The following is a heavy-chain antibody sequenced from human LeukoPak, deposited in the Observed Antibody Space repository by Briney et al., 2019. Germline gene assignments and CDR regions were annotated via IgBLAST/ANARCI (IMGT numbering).Heavy chain of an antibody. J-gene: IGHJ3*02. V-gene: IGHV1-46*01. Sequence: ASVKVSCKASGYTFTSYFIHWVRQAPGEGLEWMGIINPTGGSTRYAQKFQGRVTMTRDTSTSTVYMELSSLRSEDTAVYYCARGRVTATDGFVIWGQGTTVIVSS. CDR3: ARGRVTATDGFVI. CDR2: INPTGGST. CDR1: GYTFTSYF. D-gene: IGHD2-21*02.